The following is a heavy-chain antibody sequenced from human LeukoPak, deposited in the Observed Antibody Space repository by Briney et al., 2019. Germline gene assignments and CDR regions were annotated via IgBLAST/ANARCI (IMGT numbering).Heavy chain of an antibody. CDR1: RFTFSLYG. CDR2: ISASGDDT. Sequence: PGGSLRLSCAASRFTFSLYGMSWVRQAPGKGLVWVSAISASGDDTYYADSVKGRFTISRDNSKNTLYLQMNSLRAEDTAKYYCAKVVAVAGTFDHWGQGTLVTVSS. D-gene: IGHD6-19*01. CDR3: AKVVAVAGTFDH. J-gene: IGHJ4*02. V-gene: IGHV3-23*01.